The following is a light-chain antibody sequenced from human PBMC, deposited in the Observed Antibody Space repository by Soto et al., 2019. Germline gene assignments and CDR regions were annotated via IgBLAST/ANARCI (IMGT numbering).Light chain of an antibody. V-gene: IGLV1-40*01. CDR3: QSYDSSLSGSYV. J-gene: IGLJ1*01. CDR2: GNS. CDR1: SSNIGAGYD. Sequence: CVLTQPPSVSGAPGQRVTISCTGSSSNIGAGYDVHWYQQLPGTAPKLLIYGNSNRPSGVPDRFSGSKSGTSASLAITGLQAEDVADYYCQSYDSSLSGSYVFGTGTKLTVL.